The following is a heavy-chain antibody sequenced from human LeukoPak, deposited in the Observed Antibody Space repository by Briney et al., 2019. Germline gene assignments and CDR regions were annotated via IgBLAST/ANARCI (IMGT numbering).Heavy chain of an antibody. CDR2: ISSSSSYT. CDR3: ASIAYYYDSSGYYY. D-gene: IGHD3-22*01. V-gene: IGHV3-11*03. J-gene: IGHJ4*02. CDR1: GFTFSDYY. Sequence: GGSLRLSCAASGFTFSDYYMSWIRQAPGKGLEWVSYISSSSSYTNYADSVKGRFTLSRDNAKNSQYLQMNSLRAEDKAVYSWASIAYYYDSSGYYYWGQGTLVTVSS.